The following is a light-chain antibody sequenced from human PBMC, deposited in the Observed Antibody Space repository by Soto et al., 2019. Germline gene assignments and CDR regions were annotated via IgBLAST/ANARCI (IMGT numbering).Light chain of an antibody. CDR3: CSRL. J-gene: IGLJ2*01. CDR2: EVA. Sequence: QSALTQPASVSGSPGQSITISCTGTSSDPATYNLVSWYQQRPGKAPQLIIYEVAKRPSGVPARFSGSQSGDTASLTISGRQAEDEADYYCCSRLFGGGTKVTVL. CDR1: SSDPATYNL. V-gene: IGLV2-23*02.